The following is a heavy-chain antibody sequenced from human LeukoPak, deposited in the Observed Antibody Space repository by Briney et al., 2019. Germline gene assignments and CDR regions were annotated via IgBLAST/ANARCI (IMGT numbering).Heavy chain of an antibody. CDR3: ARGGSTGTNLNWVDP. Sequence: PSETLSLTCTVSGGSISNNYWSWIRQPPGKGLEWIGYIYYSGSTNYNPSLKSRVTISVDTSKNRFSLKLSSVTAADTAVYYCARGGSTGTNLNWVDPWGQGTLVTVSS. D-gene: IGHD1-1*01. CDR2: IYYSGST. J-gene: IGHJ5*02. CDR1: GGSISNNY. V-gene: IGHV4-59*01.